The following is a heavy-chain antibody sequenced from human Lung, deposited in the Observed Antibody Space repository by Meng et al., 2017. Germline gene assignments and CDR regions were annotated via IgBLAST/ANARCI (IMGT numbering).Heavy chain of an antibody. CDR2: INTYNGKT. V-gene: IGHV1-18*01. J-gene: IGHJ4*02. CDR1: GYTLSSDG. Sequence: QGQLVQSGAEVKKPGALVKVSCEASGYTLSSDGFSWVRQAPGQGLEWLGWINTYNGKTDYAQKFQGRITMTTDTFTSTAYMELRNLRSDDTAVYYCATRGNPYLNCWGQGTLVTVSS. CDR3: ATRGNPYLNC.